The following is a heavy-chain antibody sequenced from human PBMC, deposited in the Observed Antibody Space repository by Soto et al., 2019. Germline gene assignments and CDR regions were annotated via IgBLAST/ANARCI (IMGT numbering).Heavy chain of an antibody. V-gene: IGHV3-74*01. CDR2: INSDGSST. Sequence: PGGSLRLSCAASGFTFSSYWMHWVRQAPWKGLVWVSRINSDGSSTSYADSVKGRFTISRDNAKNTLYLQMNSLRAEDTAVYYCAREYYYDSSGYDYGMDVWGQGTTVTVSS. CDR1: GFTFSSYW. J-gene: IGHJ6*02. D-gene: IGHD3-22*01. CDR3: AREYYYDSSGYDYGMDV.